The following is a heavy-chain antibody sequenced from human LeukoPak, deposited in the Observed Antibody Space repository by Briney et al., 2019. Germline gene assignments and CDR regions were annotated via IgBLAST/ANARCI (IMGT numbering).Heavy chain of an antibody. J-gene: IGHJ4*02. CDR1: GGSISSYH. V-gene: IGHV4-59*08. Sequence: PSETLSLTCTVSGGSISSYHWSWIRQPPGKGLEWIGYIYYSGSTNYNPSLKSRVTISVDTSKNQFSLKLSSVTAADTAVCYCARQGKWLQPPDYWGQGTLVTVSS. CDR3: ARQGKWLQPPDY. D-gene: IGHD5-24*01. CDR2: IYYSGST.